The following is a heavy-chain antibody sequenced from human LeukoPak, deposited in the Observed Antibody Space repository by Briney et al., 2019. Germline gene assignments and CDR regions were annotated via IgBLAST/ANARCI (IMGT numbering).Heavy chain of an antibody. CDR2: INSDGSST. V-gene: IGHV3-74*01. CDR1: GFTFSSYW. J-gene: IGHJ2*01. CDR3: ARSPRYSGYGWYFDL. Sequence: PGGPLRLSCAASGFTFSSYWMHWVRQAPGKGLVWVSRINSDGSSTSYADSVRGRFTISRDNAKNTLYLQMNSLRAEDTAVYYCARSPRYSGYGWYFDLWGRGTLVTVSS. D-gene: IGHD5-12*01.